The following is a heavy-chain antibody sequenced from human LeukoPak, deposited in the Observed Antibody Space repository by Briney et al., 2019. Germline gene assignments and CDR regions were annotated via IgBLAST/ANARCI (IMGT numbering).Heavy chain of an antibody. Sequence: GGSLRLSCAASGFTFDDYAMHWVRQAPGKGLEWVSGISWNSGSIGYADSVKGRFTISRDNAKNSLYLQMNSLRAEDTALYYCARGTAAGTLGAFDIWGQGTMVTVSS. J-gene: IGHJ3*02. CDR2: ISWNSGSI. CDR1: GFTFDDYA. D-gene: IGHD6-13*01. V-gene: IGHV3-9*01. CDR3: ARGTAAGTLGAFDI.